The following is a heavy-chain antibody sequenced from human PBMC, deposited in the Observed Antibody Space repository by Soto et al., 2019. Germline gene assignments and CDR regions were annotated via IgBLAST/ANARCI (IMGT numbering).Heavy chain of an antibody. CDR1: GGSISSGDYY. V-gene: IGHV4-30-4*01. J-gene: IGHJ5*02. Sequence: KPSETLSLTCTVSGGSISSGDYYWSWIRQPPGKGLEWIGYIYYSGSTNYNPSLKSRVTISVDTSKNQFSLKLSSVTAADTAVYYCARGHIVLMVYATNWFDPWGQGTLVTVSS. CDR2: IYYSGST. CDR3: ARGHIVLMVYATNWFDP. D-gene: IGHD2-8*01.